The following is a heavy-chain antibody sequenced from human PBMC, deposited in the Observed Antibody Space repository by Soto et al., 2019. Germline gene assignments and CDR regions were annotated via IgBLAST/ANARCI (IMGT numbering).Heavy chain of an antibody. CDR3: ATHSDCSGGACYRSPFEFDY. CDR2: IIPIFGTA. Sequence: ASVKVSCKASGGTFSSSNTYAVSWVRQAPAQGLEWMGGIIPIFGTATYAQKFQGRLTITADESASTAYMELGSLTSDDTALYYCATHSDCSGGACYRSPFEFDYRGQGTLVTVSS. J-gene: IGHJ4*02. D-gene: IGHD2-15*01. V-gene: IGHV1-69*13. CDR1: GGTFSSSNTYA.